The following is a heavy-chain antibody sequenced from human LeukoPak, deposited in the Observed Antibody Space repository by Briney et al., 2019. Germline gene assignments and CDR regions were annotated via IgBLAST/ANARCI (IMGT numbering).Heavy chain of an antibody. V-gene: IGHV1-69*04. CDR1: GGTFSSYA. CDR3: ASPGGLDYCFDY. CDR2: IIPILGIA. D-gene: IGHD3-16*01. Sequence: ASVKVSCKASGGTFSSYAISWVRQAPGQGLEWMGRIIPILGIANYAQKFQGRVTITADKSTSTAYMELSSLRSEDTAVYYCASPGGLDYCFDYWGQGTLVTVSP. J-gene: IGHJ4*02.